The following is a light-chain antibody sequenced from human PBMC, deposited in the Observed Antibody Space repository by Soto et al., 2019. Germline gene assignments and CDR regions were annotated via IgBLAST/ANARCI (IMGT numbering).Light chain of an antibody. J-gene: IGLJ1*01. CDR3: QVGDSSRDHPYV. CDR2: TNN. V-gene: IGLV1-47*02. Sequence: QSVLTQPPSASGTPGQGVTISCYGSSSNIGSNFVYWYQHLPGTAPKLLIYTNNQRPWGIPERFSGSKSWSAATLTISRVEAGDEPDYYCQVGDSSRDHPYVFVPGTKFPV. CDR1: SSNIGSNF.